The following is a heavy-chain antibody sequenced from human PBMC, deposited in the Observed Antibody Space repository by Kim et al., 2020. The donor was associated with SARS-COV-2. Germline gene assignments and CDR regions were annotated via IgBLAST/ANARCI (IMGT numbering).Heavy chain of an antibody. CDR2: GGIK. CDR3: VKNWNSDH. V-gene: IGHV3-64D*06. Sequence: GGIKYHADSVKGRFTISRDNPKNTLYLQRSSLRAEDTAVYYCVKNWNSDHWGQGTLVTVSS. D-gene: IGHD1-7*01. J-gene: IGHJ5*02.